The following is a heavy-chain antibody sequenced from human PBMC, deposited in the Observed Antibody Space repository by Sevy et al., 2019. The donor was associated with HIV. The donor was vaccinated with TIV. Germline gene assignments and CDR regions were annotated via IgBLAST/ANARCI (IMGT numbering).Heavy chain of an antibody. Sequence: GGYLRLSCAASGFTFSSFFMSWVRQAPGKGLEWVANIKQDGSEKYYVDSVKGRFTISRDNARNSVYLQMKRLRAEDTGVYYSARDLTAPYYYYGMDAWGQGPWSPSP. D-gene: IGHD1-20*01. CDR3: ARDLTAPYYYYGMDA. V-gene: IGHV3-7*01. CDR1: GFTFSSFF. CDR2: IKQDGSEK. J-gene: IGHJ6*02.